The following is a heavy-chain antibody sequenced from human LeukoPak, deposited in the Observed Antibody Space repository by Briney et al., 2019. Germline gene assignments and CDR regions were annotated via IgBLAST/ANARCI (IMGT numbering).Heavy chain of an antibody. V-gene: IGHV3-7*01. CDR2: VKQDGSET. CDR1: GFTFTTYW. Sequence: GGSLRLSCAASGFTFTTYWMSWVRQAPGKGLEWVASVKQDGSETYHLDSVKGRFTISRDNAKNSLYLQMHSLSAEDTAVYYWARGGGVADCWGQGTLVTVSS. CDR3: ARGGGVADC. J-gene: IGHJ4*02. D-gene: IGHD2-15*01.